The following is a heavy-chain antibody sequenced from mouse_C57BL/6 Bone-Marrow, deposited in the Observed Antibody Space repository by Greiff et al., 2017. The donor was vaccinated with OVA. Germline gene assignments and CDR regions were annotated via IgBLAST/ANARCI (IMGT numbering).Heavy chain of an antibody. V-gene: IGHV2-2*01. CDR2: IWSGGST. D-gene: IGHD4-1*02. J-gene: IGHJ4*01. Sequence: LQESGPGLVQPSQSLSITCTVSGFSLTSYGVHWVRQSPGKGLEWLGVIWSGGSTDYNAAFISRLSISKDNSKSQVFFKMNSLQADDTAIYYCASQLYAMDYWGQGTSVTVSS. CDR1: GFSLTSYG. CDR3: ASQLYAMDY.